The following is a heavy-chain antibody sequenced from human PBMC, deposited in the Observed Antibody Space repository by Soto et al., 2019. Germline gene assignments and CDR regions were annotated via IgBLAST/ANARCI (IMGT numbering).Heavy chain of an antibody. J-gene: IGHJ4*02. CDR2: IIPIFGTA. V-gene: IGHV1-69*01. D-gene: IGHD3-22*01. CDR3: AILRPDYYDSSGYYYNGYFDY. CDR1: GGTFSSYA. Sequence: QVQLVQSGAEVKKPGSSVKVSCKASGGTFSSYAISWVRQSPGQGLEWMGGIIPIFGTANYAQKFQGRVTITSNESTSTAYMELSSLRSEDTAVYYCAILRPDYYDSSGYYYNGYFDYWGQGPLVTVSS.